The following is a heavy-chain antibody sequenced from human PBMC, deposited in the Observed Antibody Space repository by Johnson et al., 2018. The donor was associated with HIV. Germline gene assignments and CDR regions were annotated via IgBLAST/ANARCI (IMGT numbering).Heavy chain of an antibody. CDR3: VRGGLGYQNIHDPFDI. D-gene: IGHD3-16*02. Sequence: VQLVESGGGVVQPGGSLRLSCAASGFTVSSNYMSWVRQAPGQGLEWVSVIYSGGGAYYTDSVKGRFTISRDNSKNSLYLQMDSLRGEDTALYYFVRGGLGYQNIHDPFDIWGQGTMVTVSS. V-gene: IGHV3-66*01. CDR2: IYSGGGA. J-gene: IGHJ3*02. CDR1: GFTVSSNY.